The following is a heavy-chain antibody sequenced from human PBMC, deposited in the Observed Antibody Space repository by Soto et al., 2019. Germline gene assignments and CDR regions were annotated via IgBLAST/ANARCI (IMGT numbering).Heavy chain of an antibody. CDR2: ISGYNGDT. Sequence: QGHLVQSGAEVKKPGASVKVSCKASGYTFTRYGISWVRQAPGQGLEWMGWISGYNGDTNYAQNLQGRVTMTIDTPTTTAYMELRSLTSDDTAVYYCAKKGQPPYYYYGLDVWGQGTTVTVSS. J-gene: IGHJ6*02. V-gene: IGHV1-18*01. CDR1: GYTFTRYG. CDR3: AKKGQPPYYYYGLDV.